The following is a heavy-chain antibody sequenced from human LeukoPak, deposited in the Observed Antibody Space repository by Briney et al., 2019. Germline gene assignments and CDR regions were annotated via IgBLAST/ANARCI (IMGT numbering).Heavy chain of an antibody. J-gene: IGHJ4*02. CDR1: GGSISSSSYY. Sequence: SETLSLTCTVSGGSISSSSYYWGWIRQPPGQGLEWIGTIYYSGSTYYNPSLKSRVTISVDTSKNQFSLKLSSVTAADTAVYYCARYVLSVAGTSLWGQGTLVAVSS. V-gene: IGHV4-39*01. CDR2: IYYSGST. D-gene: IGHD6-19*01. CDR3: ARYVLSVAGTSL.